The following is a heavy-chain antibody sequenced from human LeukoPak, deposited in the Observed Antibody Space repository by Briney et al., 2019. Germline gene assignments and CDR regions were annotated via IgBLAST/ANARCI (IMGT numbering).Heavy chain of an antibody. CDR3: ARDFYGSASSKAYYYYYGMDV. CDR2: INPNSGDT. D-gene: IGHD3-10*01. CDR1: GYIFSDYY. J-gene: IGHJ6*02. Sequence: GASVKVSCKASGYIFSDYYIQWVRQAPREGLEWMGWINPNSGDTNFAQKFQGRVTMTRDTSISTASMELSSLRSDDTAVYYCARDFYGSASSKAYYYYYGMDVWGQGTTVTVSS. V-gene: IGHV1-2*02.